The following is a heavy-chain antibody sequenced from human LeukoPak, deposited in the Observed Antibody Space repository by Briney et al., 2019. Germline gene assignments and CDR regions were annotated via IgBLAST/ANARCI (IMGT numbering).Heavy chain of an antibody. CDR3: TRGQKYISGYTVTELGSGYFDY. D-gene: IGHD5-18*01. Sequence: PSQTLSLTCTVSGGSINSGSYYWSWIRQPAGKGLEWIGRIYTSGSTSYNPSLKSRVTISVDTSKNHFSLTLSSVTAADTAVYYCTRGQKYISGYTVTELGSGYFDYWGQGTLVTVSS. V-gene: IGHV4-61*02. CDR1: GGSINSGSYY. J-gene: IGHJ4*02. CDR2: IYTSGST.